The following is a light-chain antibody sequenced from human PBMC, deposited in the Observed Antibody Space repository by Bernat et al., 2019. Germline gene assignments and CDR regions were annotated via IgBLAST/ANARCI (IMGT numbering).Light chain of an antibody. J-gene: IGKJ4*01. Sequence: EIVLTQSPATLSLSPGERATLSCRASQSAFSFLAWYQQKPGQAPRPLIYDASNRATGIPARFSGSGSGTDFTLTISSLEPEDFAGYYCQQRGNWPLTFGGGTKVEIK. CDR2: DAS. CDR3: QQRGNWPLT. CDR1: QSAFSF. V-gene: IGKV3-11*01.